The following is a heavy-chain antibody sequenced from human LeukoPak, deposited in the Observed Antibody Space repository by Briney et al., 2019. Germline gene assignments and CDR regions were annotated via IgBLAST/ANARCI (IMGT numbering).Heavy chain of an antibody. J-gene: IGHJ4*02. CDR3: ASWLSLDY. CDR2: ISWNSGSI. CDR1: GFTFDDYA. Sequence: GGSLRLSCAASGFTFDDYAMHWVRQAPGKGLEWVSGISWNSGSIGYADSVKGRFTISRDNAKNSLYLQMNTLRAEDTALYYCASWLSLDYWGQGTLVTVSP. V-gene: IGHV3-9*01. D-gene: IGHD2/OR15-2a*01.